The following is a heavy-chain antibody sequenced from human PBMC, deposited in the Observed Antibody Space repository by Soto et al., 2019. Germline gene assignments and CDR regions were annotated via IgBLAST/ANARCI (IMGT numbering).Heavy chain of an antibody. D-gene: IGHD5-18*01. CDR3: ARDPLWGTAMVLWYFDL. CDR2: ISSNGGST. CDR1: GFTFSSYA. Sequence: GGSLRLSCAASGFTFSSYAMHWVRQAPGKGLECVSAISSNGGSTYYANSVKGRFTISRDNSKNTLYLQMGSLRAEDMAVYYCARDPLWGTAMVLWYFDLWGRGTLVTVSS. V-gene: IGHV3-64*01. J-gene: IGHJ2*01.